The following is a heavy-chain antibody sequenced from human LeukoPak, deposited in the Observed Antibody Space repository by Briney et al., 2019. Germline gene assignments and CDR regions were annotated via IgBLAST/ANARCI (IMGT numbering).Heavy chain of an antibody. CDR3: VRDLGGRSGH. CDR2: INEDGSTT. J-gene: IGHJ4*02. Sequence: GGSPRLSCAASGFTFSSNWMHWVRQAPGKGLVWVSRINEDGSTTNYADSVKGRSTIFRDNAKNTLYLQMNSLRAEDTAVYYCVRDLGGRSGHWGQGTLVTVSS. D-gene: IGHD1-26*01. V-gene: IGHV3-74*01. CDR1: GFTFSSNW.